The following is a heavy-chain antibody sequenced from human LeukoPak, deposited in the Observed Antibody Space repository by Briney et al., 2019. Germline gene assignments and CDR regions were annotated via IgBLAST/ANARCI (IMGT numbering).Heavy chain of an antibody. D-gene: IGHD6-19*01. Sequence: ASVKVSCKASGYTFTTYYMHWVRQAPGQGLEWMGIINPSGGSTSSAQKFQGRLTMTTDASTSTVYMELSSLRSEDTAVYYCARGPRSSGWIEDPWGQGTLVTVSS. CDR1: GYTFTTYY. CDR2: INPSGGST. J-gene: IGHJ5*02. CDR3: ARGPRSSGWIEDP. V-gene: IGHV1-46*01.